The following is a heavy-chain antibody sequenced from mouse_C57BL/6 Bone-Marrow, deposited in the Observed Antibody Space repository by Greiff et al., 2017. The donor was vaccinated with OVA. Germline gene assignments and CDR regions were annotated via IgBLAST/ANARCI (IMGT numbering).Heavy chain of an antibody. Sequence: EVKVVESGGGLVQPGGSLKLSCAASGFTFSDYYMYWVRQTPEKRLEWVAYISNGGGSTYYPDTVKGRFTISRDNAKNTLYLQMSRLKSEDTAMYYCASPFYSWFAYWGQGTLVTVSA. CDR1: GFTFSDYY. CDR3: ASPFYSWFAY. J-gene: IGHJ3*01. V-gene: IGHV5-12*01. CDR2: ISNGGGST. D-gene: IGHD2-12*01.